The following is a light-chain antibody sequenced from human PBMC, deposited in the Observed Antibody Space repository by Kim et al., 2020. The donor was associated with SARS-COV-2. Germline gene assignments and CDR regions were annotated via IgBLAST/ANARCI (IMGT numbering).Light chain of an antibody. J-gene: IGKJ1*01. CDR2: GAS. V-gene: IGKV3-20*01. Sequence: SPGERATLSCRASQSSSSNYLAWYQQKPGQAPRLLIYGASSRATGIPDRISGSGSGTDFTLTISRLEPEDFAVYYCQQYGSSPGTFGQGTKVEIK. CDR1: QSSSSNY. CDR3: QQYGSSPGT.